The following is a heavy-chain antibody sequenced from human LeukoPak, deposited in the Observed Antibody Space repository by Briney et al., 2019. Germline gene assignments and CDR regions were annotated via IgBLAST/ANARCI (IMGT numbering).Heavy chain of an antibody. CDR3: ARDWSSSGWTFADFDY. CDR2: ITSSSTYM. CDR1: GFTFSTYN. Sequence: PGGSLRLSCAASGFTFSTYNMNWVRRTPGKGLEWVSSITSSSTYMFYADSVRGRFTISRDNAKNSLYLQMNSLRAEDTALYYCARDWSSSGWTFADFDYWGQGTLVTVST. D-gene: IGHD6-19*01. J-gene: IGHJ4*02. V-gene: IGHV3-21*04.